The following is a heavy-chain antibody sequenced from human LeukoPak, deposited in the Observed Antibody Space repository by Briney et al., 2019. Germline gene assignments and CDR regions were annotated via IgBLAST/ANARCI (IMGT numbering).Heavy chain of an antibody. CDR3: AKAHSSTWYLSFDY. D-gene: IGHD6-13*01. CDR1: GFTFDDYA. CDR2: ISWNSGSI. V-gene: IGHV3-9*01. J-gene: IGHJ4*02. Sequence: GGSLRLSCAASGFTFDDYAMHWVRQAPGKGLEWVSGISWNSGSIGYADSVNGRFTISRDNAKNSLYLQMNSLRPEDTALYYCAKAHSSTWYLSFDYWGQGTLVTVSS.